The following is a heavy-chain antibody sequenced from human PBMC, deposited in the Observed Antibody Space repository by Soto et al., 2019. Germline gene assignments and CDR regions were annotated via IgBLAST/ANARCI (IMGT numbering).Heavy chain of an antibody. CDR2: TYYSGST. J-gene: IGHJ4*02. V-gene: IGHV4-59*01. D-gene: IGHD3-22*01. CDR1: GGSISSYY. CDR3: ASGGRARYYYDSSGYYWTFDY. Sequence: SETLSLTCTVSGGSISSYYWSWIRQPPGKGLEWIGYTYYSGSTNYNPSLKSRVTISVDTSKNQFSLKLSSVTAADTAVYYCASGGRARYYYDSSGYYWTFDYWGQGTLVTVSS.